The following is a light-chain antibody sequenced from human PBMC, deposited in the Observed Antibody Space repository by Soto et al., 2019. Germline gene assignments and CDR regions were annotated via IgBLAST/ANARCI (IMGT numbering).Light chain of an antibody. CDR2: KIS. Sequence: DIVVTQTPLSSPVTLGQPASISCRSSQSLVHSDGNTYLSWLQHRTGQPPRLLIYKISNLFSGVPERISGSGEGTAFTLKISRGEAEDVGVYYCLQLTHFPWTFGQGTKVELK. J-gene: IGKJ1*01. CDR3: LQLTHFPWT. V-gene: IGKV2-24*01. CDR1: QSLVHSDGNTY.